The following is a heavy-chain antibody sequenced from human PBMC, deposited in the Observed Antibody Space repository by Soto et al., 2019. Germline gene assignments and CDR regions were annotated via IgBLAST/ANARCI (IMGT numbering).Heavy chain of an antibody. CDR2: IDWDDDK. CDR3: AHGYDISGYLSFDY. Sequence: SGPTLVNPTQTLTLTCTFSGFSLSTSGMCVSWIRQPPGKALEWLALIDWDDDKYYSTSLKTRLTISKDTSKNQVVLTVTNMDPVDTATYYCAHGYDISGYLSFDYWGQGTLVTVS. CDR1: GFSLSTSGMC. D-gene: IGHD3-22*01. V-gene: IGHV2-70*12. J-gene: IGHJ4*02.